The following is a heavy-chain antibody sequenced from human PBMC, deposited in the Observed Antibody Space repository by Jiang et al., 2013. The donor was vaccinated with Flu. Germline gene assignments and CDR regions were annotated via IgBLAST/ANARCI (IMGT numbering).Heavy chain of an antibody. CDR1: FSSYS. CDR2: ITSGSSTM. CDR3: ARVVSSISRPFDY. Sequence: FSSYSMNWVRQAPGKGLDWVSYITSGSSTMYYADSVKGRFTISRDNAKNSLYLQMNSLRDEDTAVYYCARVVSSISRPFDYWGQGALVTVSS. J-gene: IGHJ4*02. D-gene: IGHD3-3*02. V-gene: IGHV3-48*02.